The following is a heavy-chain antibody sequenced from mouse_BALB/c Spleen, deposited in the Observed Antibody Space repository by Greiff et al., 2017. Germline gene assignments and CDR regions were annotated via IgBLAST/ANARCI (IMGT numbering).Heavy chain of an antibody. J-gene: IGHJ2*01. D-gene: IGHD2-14*01. CDR3: ARNFYRYDAGSSYFDY. Sequence: VQLKESGPGLVQPSQSLSITCTVSGFSLTSYGVHWVRQSPGKGLEWLGVIWSGGSTDYNAAFISRLSISKDNSKSQVFFKMNSLQADDTAIYYCARNFYRYDAGSSYFDYWGQGTTLTVSS. CDR1: GFSLTSYG. V-gene: IGHV2-4-1*01. CDR2: IWSGGST.